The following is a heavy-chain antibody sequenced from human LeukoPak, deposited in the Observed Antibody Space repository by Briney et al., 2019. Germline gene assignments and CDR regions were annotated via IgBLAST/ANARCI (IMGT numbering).Heavy chain of an antibody. V-gene: IGHV3-9*01. CDR1: GFTFDDYA. CDR2: ISWNRGDI. D-gene: IGHD6-6*01. J-gene: IGHJ6*02. CDR3: AKGTSSSVYYYYGMDV. Sequence: GRSLRLSCAASGFTFDDYAMYWVRQAPGKGLEWVSGISWNRGDIGYADSVKGRFTLSRDNAKTSLYLQMNSLRVEDTALYYCAKGTSSSVYYYYGMDVWGQGTTVTVSS.